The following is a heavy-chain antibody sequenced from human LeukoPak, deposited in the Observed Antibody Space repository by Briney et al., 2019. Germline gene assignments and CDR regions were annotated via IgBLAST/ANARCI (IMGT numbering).Heavy chain of an antibody. D-gene: IGHD6-19*01. V-gene: IGHV3-74*01. CDR3: VRSSGRPDS. CDR1: GFTFTSYW. J-gene: IGHJ5*02. CDR2: ISSESDGSDT. Sequence: GGSLRLSCAASGFTFTSYWMHWVRQAPGKGLVWVSRISSESDGSDTTYADSVKGRFTISRDNAKNTLYLQMNSLRAEDTAVYYCVRSSGRPDSWGQGTLVTVSS.